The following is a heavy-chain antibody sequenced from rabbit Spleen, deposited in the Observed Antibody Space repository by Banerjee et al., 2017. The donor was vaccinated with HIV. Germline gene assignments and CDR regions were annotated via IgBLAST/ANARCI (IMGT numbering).Heavy chain of an antibody. Sequence: QEQLVESGGGLVQPEGSLKLSCTASGFSFSNKAVMCWVRQAPGKGLEWIACINVITGRAVYASWAKGRFTCSKTSSTTVTLQMTRLTAADTATYFCARDTSSSFSSYGMDLWGQGTLVTVS. D-gene: IGHD1-1*01. J-gene: IGHJ6*01. CDR3: ARDTSSSFSSYGMDL. CDR1: GFSFSNKAV. CDR2: INVITGRA. V-gene: IGHV1S45*01.